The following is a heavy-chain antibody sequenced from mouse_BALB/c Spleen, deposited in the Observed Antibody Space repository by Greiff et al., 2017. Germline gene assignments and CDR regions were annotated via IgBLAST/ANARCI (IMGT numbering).Heavy chain of an antibody. J-gene: IGHJ4*01. V-gene: IGHV5-6-2*01. CDR3: ARRPLPYYGSSQYAMDY. CDR1: GFTFSSYY. Sequence: EVKLVESGGGLVKLGGSLKLSCAASGFTFSSYYMSWVRQTPEKRLELVAAINSNGGSTYYPDTVKGRFTISRDNAKNTLYLQMSSLKSEDTALYYCARRPLPYYGSSQYAMDYWGQGTSVTVSS. CDR2: INSNGGST. D-gene: IGHD1-1*01.